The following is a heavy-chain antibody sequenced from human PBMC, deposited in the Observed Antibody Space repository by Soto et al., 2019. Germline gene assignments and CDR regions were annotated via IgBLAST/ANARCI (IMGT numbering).Heavy chain of an antibody. CDR1: GGSISRGGYY. CDR2: IYYSGST. V-gene: IGHV4-31*03. J-gene: IGHJ2*01. D-gene: IGHD6-19*01. CDR3: AGEVIAVAGTGLWYFDL. Sequence: QVQLQESGPGLVKPSQTLSLTCTVSGGSISRGGYYWSWIRQHPGMGLEWIGYIYYSGSTYYNPSFKSRFTISLQTSKYKSSLKLISVTAADTAVYHCAGEVIAVAGTGLWYFDLWGRGTLVTVSS.